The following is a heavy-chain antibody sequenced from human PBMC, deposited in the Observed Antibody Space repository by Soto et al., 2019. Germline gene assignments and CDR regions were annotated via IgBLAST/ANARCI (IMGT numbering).Heavy chain of an antibody. Sequence: QVQLVESGGGVVQPGGSLRLSCTASGFIPCDFVLRWVRQAPGRGLDRVAVILKDGKRKYYAYSGWGRFTISSDTSKDTIFLQLTSLRLDDSAVSYCAKTGCNGGSCFSWFDPWGQGTPVIVSS. V-gene: IGHV3-30-3*02. D-gene: IGHD2-15*01. CDR1: GFIPCDFV. CDR3: AKTGCNGGSCFSWFDP. CDR2: ILKDGKRK. J-gene: IGHJ5*02.